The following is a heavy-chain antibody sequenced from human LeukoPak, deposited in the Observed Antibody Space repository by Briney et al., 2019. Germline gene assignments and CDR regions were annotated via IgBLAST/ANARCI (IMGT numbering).Heavy chain of an antibody. V-gene: IGHV4-34*01. CDR3: ARGRFQRRFMATPFDP. Sequence: SETLSLTCAVYGGSFNDYYWSWIRQTPGKGLEWIGEINHSGSSNYNPSLKSRLSISVDMSKKQISLRLASVTAADTAVYYCARGRFQRRFMATPFDPWGQGTLVPVSS. CDR1: GGSFNDYY. D-gene: IGHD4-23*01. CDR2: INHSGSS. J-gene: IGHJ5*02.